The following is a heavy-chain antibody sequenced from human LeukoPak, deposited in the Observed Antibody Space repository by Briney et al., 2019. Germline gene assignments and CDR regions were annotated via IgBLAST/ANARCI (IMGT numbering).Heavy chain of an antibody. Sequence: PGGSLRLSCAASGFTFSHYGMHWVRQAPGKGLEWVALVWYDGSNKYFADSVKGRFTISRDNSKNTQFLQMNSLRAEDTAVYYCARRDLERGLDYWGQGTLVTVSS. V-gene: IGHV3-33*01. CDR1: GFTFSHYG. CDR3: ARRDLERGLDY. CDR2: VWYDGSNK. D-gene: IGHD3/OR15-3a*01. J-gene: IGHJ4*02.